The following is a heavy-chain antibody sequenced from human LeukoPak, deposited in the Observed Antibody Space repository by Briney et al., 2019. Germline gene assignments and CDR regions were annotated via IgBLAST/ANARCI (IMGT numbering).Heavy chain of an antibody. CDR2: ISGSGGST. CDR3: AKDRSPSPSPYYFDY. Sequence: GGSLRLSCAASGFTFSSYAMSWVCQAPGKGLEWVSAISGSGGSTYYADSVKGRFTISRDNSKNTLYLQMNSLRAEDTAVYYCAKDRSPSPSPYYFDYWGQGTLVTVSS. V-gene: IGHV3-23*01. CDR1: GFTFSSYA. J-gene: IGHJ4*02.